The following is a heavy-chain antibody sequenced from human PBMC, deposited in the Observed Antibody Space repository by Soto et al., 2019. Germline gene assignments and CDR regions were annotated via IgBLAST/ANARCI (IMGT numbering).Heavy chain of an antibody. J-gene: IGHJ6*02. V-gene: IGHV3-23*01. CDR3: AKSSSSSLFFFGMDV. D-gene: IGHD6-6*01. Sequence: PGGSLRLSCAASGFTFSSYAMSWVRQAPGKGLEWVSAISGSGGSTYYADSVKGRFTISRDNSKNTLYLQMNSLRAEDTALYYCAKSSSSSLFFFGMDVWGQGTTVTVSS. CDR2: ISGSGGST. CDR1: GFTFSSYA.